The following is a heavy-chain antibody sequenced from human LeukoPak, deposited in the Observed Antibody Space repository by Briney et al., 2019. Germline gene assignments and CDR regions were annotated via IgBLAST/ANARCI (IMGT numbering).Heavy chain of an antibody. J-gene: IGHJ6*03. Sequence: GGSLRLSCAASGFTVSSNYMSWVRQAPGKGLEWVSVIYSGGSTYYADSVKGRFTISRDNSKNTLYLQMNSLRAEDTAVYYCARSDYDYVRSPFTGYYYYYMDVWGKGTTVTISS. D-gene: IGHD3-16*01. CDR2: IYSGGST. CDR3: ARSDYDYVRSPFTGYYYYYMDV. CDR1: GFTVSSNY. V-gene: IGHV3-53*01.